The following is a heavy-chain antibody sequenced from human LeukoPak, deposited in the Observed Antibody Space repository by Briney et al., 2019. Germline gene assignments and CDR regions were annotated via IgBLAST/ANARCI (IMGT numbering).Heavy chain of an antibody. CDR2: IYYSGST. CDR1: GGSISSYY. V-gene: IGHV4-59*01. Sequence: SETLSLTCTVSGGSISSYYWSWLRQPPGKGLEWIGYIYYSGSTNYNPSLKSRVTISVDTSKNQFSLKLSSVTAADTAVYYCATMLFYDFWSGSFGAFDIWGQGTMVTVSS. J-gene: IGHJ3*02. D-gene: IGHD3-3*01. CDR3: ATMLFYDFWSGSFGAFDI.